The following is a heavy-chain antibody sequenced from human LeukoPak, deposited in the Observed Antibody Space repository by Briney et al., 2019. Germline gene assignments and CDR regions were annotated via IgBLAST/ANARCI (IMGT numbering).Heavy chain of an antibody. CDR3: ARGDDFWSGYYTYNWFDP. J-gene: IGHJ5*02. V-gene: IGHV1-2*02. Sequence: ASVKVSCTASGYTFTGYYMHWVRQAPGQGLEWMGWINPNSGGTNYAQKFQGRVTMARDTSISTAYMELSRLRSDDTAVYYCARGDDFWSGYYTYNWFDPWGQGTLVTVSS. CDR1: GYTFTGYY. CDR2: INPNSGGT. D-gene: IGHD3-3*01.